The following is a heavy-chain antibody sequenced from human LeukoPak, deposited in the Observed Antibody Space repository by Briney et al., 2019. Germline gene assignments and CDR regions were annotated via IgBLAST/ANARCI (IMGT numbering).Heavy chain of an antibody. Sequence: QTLSLTCAISGDSVSSNSAAWNWIRQSPSRGLEWLGRTYYRSKWYNDYAVSVKSRITINPDTSKNQFSLQLNSVTPEDTAVYYCARDMITFGGVIVRRFDYWGQGTLVTVSS. V-gene: IGHV6-1*01. CDR3: ARDMITFGGVIVRRFDY. D-gene: IGHD3-16*02. J-gene: IGHJ4*02. CDR1: GDSVSSNSAA. CDR2: TYYRSKWYN.